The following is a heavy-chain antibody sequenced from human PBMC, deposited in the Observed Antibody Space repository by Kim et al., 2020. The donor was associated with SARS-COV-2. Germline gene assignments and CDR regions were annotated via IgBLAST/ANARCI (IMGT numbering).Heavy chain of an antibody. CDR1: GFTFSDYY. Sequence: GGSLRLSCAASGFTFSDYYMSWIRQAPGKGLEWVSYISSSGSTIYYADSVKGRFTISRDNAKNSLYLQMNSLRAEDTAVYYCARVSWEWLSNYFDYWGQGTLVTVSS. CDR3: ARVSWEWLSNYFDY. CDR2: ISSSGSTI. D-gene: IGHD3-3*01. J-gene: IGHJ4*02. V-gene: IGHV3-11*01.